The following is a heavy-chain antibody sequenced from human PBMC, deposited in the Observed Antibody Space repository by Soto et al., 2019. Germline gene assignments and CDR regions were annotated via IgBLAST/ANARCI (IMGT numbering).Heavy chain of an antibody. CDR3: AKVEDIHSYGAFDY. Sequence: GGSLRLSCAAPGFTFSSYAISWVRPAPGKGLEWVSAISGSGGSTYYADSVKGRFTISRDNSKNTLYLQMNSLRAEDTAVYYCAKVEDIHSYGAFDYWGQGTLVTVSS. J-gene: IGHJ4*02. CDR1: GFTFSSYA. V-gene: IGHV3-23*01. D-gene: IGHD5-18*01. CDR2: ISGSGGST.